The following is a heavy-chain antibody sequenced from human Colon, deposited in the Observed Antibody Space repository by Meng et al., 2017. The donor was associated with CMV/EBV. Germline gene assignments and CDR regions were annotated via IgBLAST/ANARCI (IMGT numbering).Heavy chain of an antibody. V-gene: IGHV1-2*06. Sequence: CKASGYTFNEYMIHWVRQAPGKGLEWMGRINPKSGDTRYAHNFQGRATLTRDTSITTAYMELTGLTSNDTAIYYCAKDWSGGSCFDYWGQGTLVTVSS. CDR1: GYTFNEYM. CDR3: AKDWSGGSCFDY. CDR2: INPKSGDT. D-gene: IGHD2-15*01. J-gene: IGHJ4*02.